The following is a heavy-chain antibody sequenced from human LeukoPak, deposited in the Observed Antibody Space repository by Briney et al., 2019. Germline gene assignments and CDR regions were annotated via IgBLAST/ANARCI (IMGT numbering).Heavy chain of an antibody. CDR3: ARARTGVDV. V-gene: IGHV4-34*01. CDR1: GGSFSGYY. J-gene: IGHJ6*02. Sequence: SETLSLTCAVYGGSFSGYYWSWIRQPPGKGLEWIGEINHSGSTNHNPSLKSRVTISADTSKNQFSLKLSSVTAADTAVYYCARARTGVDVWGQGTTVTVSS. CDR2: INHSGST. D-gene: IGHD1-14*01.